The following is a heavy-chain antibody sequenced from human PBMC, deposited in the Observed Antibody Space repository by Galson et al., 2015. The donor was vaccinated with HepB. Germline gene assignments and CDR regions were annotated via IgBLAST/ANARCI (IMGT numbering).Heavy chain of an antibody. Sequence: SVKVSCKASGYTFTSYGISWVRQAPGQGLEWMGWISAYNGNTNYAQKLQGRVTMTTDTSTSTAYMELRSLRSDDTAVYYCARVPVYYGSGSRNFDYWGQGTLVTVSS. CDR3: ARVPVYYGSGSRNFDY. V-gene: IGHV1-18*01. D-gene: IGHD3-10*01. J-gene: IGHJ4*02. CDR2: ISAYNGNT. CDR1: GYTFTSYG.